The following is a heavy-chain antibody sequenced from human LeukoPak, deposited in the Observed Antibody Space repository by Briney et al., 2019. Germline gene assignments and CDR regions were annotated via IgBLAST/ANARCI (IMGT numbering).Heavy chain of an antibody. Sequence: SETLSLTCTVSGGSISSYYWSWIRQPPGKGLEWIGYIYYSGSTNYNPSLKSRVTISVDTSKNQFSLKLSPVTAADTAVYYCARVVRRARLFDYWGQGTLVTVSS. CDR3: ARVVRRARLFDY. CDR2: IYYSGST. CDR1: GGSISSYY. D-gene: IGHD6-25*01. V-gene: IGHV4-59*01. J-gene: IGHJ4*02.